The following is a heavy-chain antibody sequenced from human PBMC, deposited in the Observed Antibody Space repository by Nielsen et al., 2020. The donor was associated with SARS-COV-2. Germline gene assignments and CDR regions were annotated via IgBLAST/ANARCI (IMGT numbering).Heavy chain of an antibody. J-gene: IGHJ3*02. Sequence: GGSLRLSCAASGFTFSSYAMHWVRQAPGKGLEWVAVISYDGSNKYYADSVKGRFTISSDNSKNTLYLQMNSLRAEDTAVYYCARGRSGSYYGAFDIWGQGTMVTVSS. D-gene: IGHD1-26*01. V-gene: IGHV3-30-3*01. CDR2: ISYDGSNK. CDR3: ARGRSGSYYGAFDI. CDR1: GFTFSSYA.